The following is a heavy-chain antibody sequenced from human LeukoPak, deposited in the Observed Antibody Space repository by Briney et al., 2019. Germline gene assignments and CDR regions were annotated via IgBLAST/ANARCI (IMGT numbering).Heavy chain of an antibody. CDR3: ATYSSLNRREFQY. D-gene: IGHD3-22*01. J-gene: IGHJ1*01. CDR2: IKTDGSEK. V-gene: IGHV3-7*01. Sequence: GGSLRLSCEGSGFTFSNYWMGWVRQAPGKGLQWVANIKTDGSEKYYVDSVKGRFTISRDNARNSLYLQMNSLRAEDTAVYYCATYSSLNRREFQYWGQGTLLTVSS. CDR1: GFTFSNYW.